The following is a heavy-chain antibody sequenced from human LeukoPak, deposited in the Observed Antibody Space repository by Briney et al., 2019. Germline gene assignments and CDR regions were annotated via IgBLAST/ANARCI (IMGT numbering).Heavy chain of an antibody. J-gene: IGHJ3*01. Sequence: SETLSLTCALSGGSFSGYFCSWIRQSPGKGLEWIGEITDTGIPNYNPSLKNRGTISVDTSKNQFSLRLTSVTAADTAVYYCASERRSGGYYSGTNNPFDVWGQGTMVTVSS. V-gene: IGHV4-34*01. D-gene: IGHD3-22*01. CDR2: ITDTGIP. CDR1: GGSFSGYF. CDR3: ASERRSGGYYSGTNNPFDV.